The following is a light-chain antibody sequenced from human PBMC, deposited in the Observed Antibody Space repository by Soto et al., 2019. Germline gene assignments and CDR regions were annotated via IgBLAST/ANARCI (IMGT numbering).Light chain of an antibody. CDR1: SSDVGGYNY. CDR3: SSYTSSSVV. V-gene: IGLV2-14*01. Sequence: QSVLTQPASVSGSPGQSITISCTGTSSDVGGYNYVSWYQQHPGKAPKLMIYEVSNRPSGVSNRFSGSKSGNTASLTISGLQAEDEADYYCSSYTSSSVVFGGGTKRTGL. CDR2: EVS. J-gene: IGLJ2*01.